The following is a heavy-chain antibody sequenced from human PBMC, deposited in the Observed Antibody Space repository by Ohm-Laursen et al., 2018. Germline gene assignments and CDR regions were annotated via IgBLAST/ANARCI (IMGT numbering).Heavy chain of an antibody. CDR3: AKYVVARDAFDI. CDR2: IWYDGSGK. J-gene: IGHJ3*02. D-gene: IGHD2-15*01. CDR1: EFSFSNYG. Sequence: SLRLSCAASEFSFSNYGMHWVRQAPGKGLEWVALIWYDGSGKYYADSLKGRVTISRDNPKNTLYLQMNSLRAEDTAVYYCAKYVVARDAFDIWGQGTMVTVSS. V-gene: IGHV3-33*06.